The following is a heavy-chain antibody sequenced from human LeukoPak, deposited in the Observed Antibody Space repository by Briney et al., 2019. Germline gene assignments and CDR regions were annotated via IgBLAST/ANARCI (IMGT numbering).Heavy chain of an antibody. CDR1: GGTFSSYA. CDR2: INAGNGNT. D-gene: IGHD1-26*01. V-gene: IGHV1-3*01. CDR3: AKYGPGSGSYSTSWYFHQ. Sequence: GASVKVSCKASGGTFSSYAISWVRQAPGQRLEWMGWINAGNGNTKYSQKFQGRVTITRDTSASTAYMELSSLRSEDTAVYYCAKYGPGSGSYSTSWYFHQWGQGTLVTVSS. J-gene: IGHJ4*02.